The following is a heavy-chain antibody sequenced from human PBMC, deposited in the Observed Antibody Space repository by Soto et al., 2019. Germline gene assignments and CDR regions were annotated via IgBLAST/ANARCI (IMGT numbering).Heavy chain of an antibody. CDR1: GFTFSSYS. D-gene: IGHD4-17*01. Sequence: PGGSLRLSCGASGFTFSSYSMNWVREAPGKGLGWVSYISSSSSNIYYADSVKGRFTISRDNAKNSLYLQMNSLRAEDTAVYYCARVRMVTTTEQYYFDYWGQGTLVTVSS. J-gene: IGHJ4*02. CDR2: ISSSSSNI. V-gene: IGHV3-48*01. CDR3: ARVRMVTTTEQYYFDY.